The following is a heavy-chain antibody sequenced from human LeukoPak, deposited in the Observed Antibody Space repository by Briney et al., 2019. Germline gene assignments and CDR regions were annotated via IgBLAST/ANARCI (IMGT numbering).Heavy chain of an antibody. CDR1: GFIFNTYW. Sequence: GGSLRLSCAASGFIFNTYWMTWVRQTPGKGLEWVANIKPDGGEKKYVDSVKGRFTISRDNAKNTVYLQMNSLRAEDTAVYYCVSFYETYWGRGTLVTVSS. J-gene: IGHJ4*02. CDR3: VSFYETY. CDR2: IKPDGGEK. V-gene: IGHV3-7*01. D-gene: IGHD2/OR15-2a*01.